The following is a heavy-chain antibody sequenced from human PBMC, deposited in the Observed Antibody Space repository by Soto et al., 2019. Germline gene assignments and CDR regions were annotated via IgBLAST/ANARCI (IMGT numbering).Heavy chain of an antibody. CDR3: TREWAGSSSWETFDY. Sequence: LRLSCRASGFTFGYDAMSWFRQAPGKGLEWVGFIRSKAYGGTTEYAASVKGRFTISRDDSKSIAYLQMNSLKTEDTAVYYCTREWAGSSSWETFDYWGQGTLVTVSS. D-gene: IGHD6-13*01. CDR2: IRSKAYGGTT. CDR1: GFTFGYDA. J-gene: IGHJ4*02. V-gene: IGHV3-49*03.